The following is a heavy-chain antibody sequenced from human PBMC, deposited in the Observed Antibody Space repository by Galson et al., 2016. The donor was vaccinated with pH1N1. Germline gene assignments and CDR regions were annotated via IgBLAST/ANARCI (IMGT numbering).Heavy chain of an antibody. CDR1: GISLSSSW. V-gene: IGHV3-7*01. Sequence: SLRLSCAGSGISLSSSWMTWVRQAPGKGLEWVANIRGDGTQIHYVDSVKGRFTISRDNSKNSLFLQMNDLRAEDTAVYYGARDFSPSRYHDGTFYYDAFDIWGQGTMVTVSS. J-gene: IGHJ3*02. CDR3: ARDFSPSRYHDGTFYYDAFDI. D-gene: IGHD3-16*02. CDR2: IRGDGTQI.